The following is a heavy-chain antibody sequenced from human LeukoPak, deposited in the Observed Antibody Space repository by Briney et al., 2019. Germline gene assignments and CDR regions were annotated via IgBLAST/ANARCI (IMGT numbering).Heavy chain of an antibody. CDR2: FDPEDGET. J-gene: IGHJ5*02. CDR3: ATGGFYDSRASNWFDP. CDR1: GYTLTELS. D-gene: IGHD3-22*01. V-gene: IGHV1-24*01. Sequence: VASVKVSCKVSGYTLTELSMHWVRQAPGKGLEWMGGFDPEDGETIYAQKFQGRVTMTEDTSTDTAYIELSSLRAEDTAVYYCATGGFYDSRASNWFDPWGQGTLVTVSS.